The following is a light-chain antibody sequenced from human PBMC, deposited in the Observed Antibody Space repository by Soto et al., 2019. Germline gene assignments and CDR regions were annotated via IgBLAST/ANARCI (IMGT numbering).Light chain of an antibody. J-gene: IGLJ1*01. CDR1: SSDIGTYNY. Sequence: QSVLTQPASVCGSPGQSITISCTGTSSDIGTYNYVSWYQHHPGKAPKLMIFDINNRPSGVSNRFSGSKSGNTASLTLSGLQAEDEADYYCTSYTSSSTYVFGTGTKLTVL. CDR2: DIN. V-gene: IGLV2-14*03. CDR3: TSYTSSSTYV.